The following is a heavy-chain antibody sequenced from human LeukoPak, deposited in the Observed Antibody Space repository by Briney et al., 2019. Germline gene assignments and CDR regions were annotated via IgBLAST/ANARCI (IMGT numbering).Heavy chain of an antibody. V-gene: IGHV3-30*03. D-gene: IGHD6-13*01. CDR1: GFTFSSSG. Sequence: PGGSLRLSCAASGFTFSSSGMHWVRQAPGKGLEWVAVISYDGSNKYYADSVKGRFTISRDNSKNTLYLQMNSLRAEDTAVYYCATFSSSWLGGDYWGQGTLVTVSS. J-gene: IGHJ4*02. CDR3: ATFSSSWLGGDY. CDR2: ISYDGSNK.